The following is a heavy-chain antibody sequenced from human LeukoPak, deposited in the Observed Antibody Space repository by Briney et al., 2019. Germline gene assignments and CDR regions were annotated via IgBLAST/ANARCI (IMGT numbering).Heavy chain of an antibody. V-gene: IGHV3-33*01. D-gene: IGHD1-14*01. CDR1: GFTFSSYG. Sequence: QPGGSLRLSCAASGFTFSSYGMHWVRQAPGKGLEWVAVIWYDGSNKYYADSVKGRFTISRDNSKNTLYLQMNSLRAEDTAVYYCARSPTGENWFDPWGRGTLVTVSS. CDR2: IWYDGSNK. CDR3: ARSPTGENWFDP. J-gene: IGHJ5*02.